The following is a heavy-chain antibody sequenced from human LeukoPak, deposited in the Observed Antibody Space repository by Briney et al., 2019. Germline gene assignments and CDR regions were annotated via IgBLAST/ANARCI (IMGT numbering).Heavy chain of an antibody. CDR2: ISASGGST. Sequence: GGSLRLSCAASGFTFSSYAISWVRQAPGKGLEWVSGISASGGSTYYADSVKGRFTISRDNSKNTLYLQMNSLRAEDTAVYYCAKGDQITIFGVVKLGAFDIWGQGTMVTVSS. CDR3: AKGDQITIFGVVKLGAFDI. J-gene: IGHJ3*02. V-gene: IGHV3-23*01. CDR1: GFTFSSYA. D-gene: IGHD3-3*01.